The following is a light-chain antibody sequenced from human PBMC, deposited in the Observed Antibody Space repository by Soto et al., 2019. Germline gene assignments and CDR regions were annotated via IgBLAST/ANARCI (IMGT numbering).Light chain of an antibody. Sequence: QSVLTQPPSVSGAPGQRVTISCTGSSSNIGAGYDVHWYQQLPGTAPKLLIYGNSNRPSGVPDRVSGSKSGTSASLAITGLQAEDEADYYCQSYDSSRSGHVVFGGGTKLTVL. V-gene: IGLV1-40*01. J-gene: IGLJ2*01. CDR2: GNS. CDR3: QSYDSSRSGHVV. CDR1: SSNIGAGYD.